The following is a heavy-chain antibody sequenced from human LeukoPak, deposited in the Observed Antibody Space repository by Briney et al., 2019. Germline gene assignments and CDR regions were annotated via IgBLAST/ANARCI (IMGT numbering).Heavy chain of an antibody. V-gene: IGHV1-2*02. Sequence: ASVKVSCKASGYTFTGYYMHWVRQAPGQGLEWMGWINPNSGGTNYAQKFQGRVTMTRNTSISTAYMELSSLRSEDTAVYYCARGPVTRPGFWGQGTLVTVSS. J-gene: IGHJ4*02. CDR1: GYTFTGYY. D-gene: IGHD3-16*01. CDR2: INPNSGGT. CDR3: ARGPVTRPGF.